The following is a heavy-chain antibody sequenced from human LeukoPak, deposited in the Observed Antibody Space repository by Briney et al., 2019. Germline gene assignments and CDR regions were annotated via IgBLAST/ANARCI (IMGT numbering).Heavy chain of an antibody. CDR3: ARSSARLFDY. D-gene: IGHD2-21*01. J-gene: IGHJ4*02. Sequence: GGSLRLPCAASGFTFSSHWMSWVRQAPGKGLEWVADIKQDGSDKYYVDSVKGRFTISRDNAKNSLYLQMNSLRAEDTAVYYCARSSARLFDYWGQGTLVTVSS. V-gene: IGHV3-7*01. CDR2: IKQDGSDK. CDR1: GFTFSSHW.